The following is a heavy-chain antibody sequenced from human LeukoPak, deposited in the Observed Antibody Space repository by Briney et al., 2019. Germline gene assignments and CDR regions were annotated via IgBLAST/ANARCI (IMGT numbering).Heavy chain of an antibody. CDR1: GGSISSSSYY. J-gene: IGHJ4*02. Sequence: SETLSLTCTVSGGSISSSSYYWGWIRQPPGKGLEWIGSIYYSGSTYYNPSLKSRVTISVDTSQNQLSLKLSSVTAADTAVYYCASPRTPSRSWFTFDYWGQGILVTDSS. CDR3: ASPRTPSRSWFTFDY. CDR2: IYYSGST. D-gene: IGHD6-13*01. V-gene: IGHV4-39*01.